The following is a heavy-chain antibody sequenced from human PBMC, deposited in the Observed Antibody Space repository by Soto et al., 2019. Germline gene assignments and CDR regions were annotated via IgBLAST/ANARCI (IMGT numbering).Heavy chain of an antibody. Sequence: QVQLVQSGVEVKKPGASVKVPCKASGYTFTSYGISWVRQAPGLGLEWMGWISIYNGNTNFAQKLQGRVTMTTDTSTSTAYMELRSLRSDDTAVYYCARVGGSLAWRTFDYWGQGTLVTVSS. CDR1: GYTFTSYG. D-gene: IGHD1-26*01. CDR3: ARVGGSLAWRTFDY. J-gene: IGHJ4*02. CDR2: ISIYNGNT. V-gene: IGHV1-18*01.